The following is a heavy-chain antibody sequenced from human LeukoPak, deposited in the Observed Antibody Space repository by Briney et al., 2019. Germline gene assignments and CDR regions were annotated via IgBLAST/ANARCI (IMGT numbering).Heavy chain of an antibody. D-gene: IGHD3-10*01. J-gene: IGHJ3*02. V-gene: IGHV1-2*02. CDR2: INPNSGGI. CDR1: GYTFTGYY. Sequence: SVKVSCKASGYTFTGYYMHWVRQAPGQGLEWMGWINPNSGGINYAQKFQGRVTMTRDTSISTAYMELSRLRSDDTAMYYCASPIYYGSGSYAFDIWGQGTMVTVSS. CDR3: ASPIYYGSGSYAFDI.